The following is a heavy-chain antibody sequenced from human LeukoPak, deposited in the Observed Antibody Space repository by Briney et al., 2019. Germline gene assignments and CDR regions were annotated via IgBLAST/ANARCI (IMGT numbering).Heavy chain of an antibody. V-gene: IGHV3-33*01. D-gene: IGHD6-19*01. CDR3: ARLGSGWLFDY. Sequence: SGGSLRLSCAASGFTFSSYGMHWVRQAPGKGLEWVAVAWYDGSNKYYADSVQGRFTISKDNSKNTVDLQMNSLRAEDTAVYYCARLGSGWLFDYWGQGTPVTVSS. J-gene: IGHJ4*02. CDR1: GFTFSSYG. CDR2: AWYDGSNK.